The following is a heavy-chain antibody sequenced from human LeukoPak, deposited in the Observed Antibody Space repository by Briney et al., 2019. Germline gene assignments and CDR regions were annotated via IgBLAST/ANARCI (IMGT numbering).Heavy chain of an antibody. Sequence: SVKVSCKASGYTFTGYYMHWVRQAPGQGLEWMGGIIPIFGSANYAQKFQDRVTITADKSTITAYMELSSLRSEDMAVYYCARDAGYSGYDSFSPLDYWGQGTLVTVSS. CDR3: ARDAGYSGYDSFSPLDY. D-gene: IGHD5-12*01. V-gene: IGHV1-69*06. J-gene: IGHJ4*02. CDR2: IIPIFGSA. CDR1: GYTFTGYY.